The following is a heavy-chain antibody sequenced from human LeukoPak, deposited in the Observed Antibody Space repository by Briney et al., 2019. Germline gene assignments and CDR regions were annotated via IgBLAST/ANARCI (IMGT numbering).Heavy chain of an antibody. CDR1: GYTLTELS. CDR3: ATGDRVEMATILY. CDR2: FDPEDGET. Sequence: ASVKVSCKVSGYTLTELSMHWVRQDPGKGLEWMGGFDPEDGETIYAQKFQGRVTMTEDTSTDTAYMELSSLRSEDTAVYYCATGDRVEMATILYWGQGTMVTVSS. D-gene: IGHD5-24*01. J-gene: IGHJ3*01. V-gene: IGHV1-24*01.